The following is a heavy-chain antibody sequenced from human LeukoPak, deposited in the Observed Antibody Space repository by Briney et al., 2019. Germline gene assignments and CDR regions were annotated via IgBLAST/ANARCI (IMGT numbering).Heavy chain of an antibody. CDR2: IKQDGSEK. V-gene: IGHV3-7*01. CDR3: ARDDAGNTNFNQGPAVYYYYYMDV. D-gene: IGHD4-23*01. Sequence: GGSLRLSCAASGFTFSSYWMSWVRQAPGKGLEWVANIKQDGSEKYYVDSVKGRFTISRDNAKNSLYLQMNSLRAEDTAVYYCARDDAGNTNFNQGPAVYYYYYMDVWGKGTTVTVSS. CDR1: GFTFSSYW. J-gene: IGHJ6*03.